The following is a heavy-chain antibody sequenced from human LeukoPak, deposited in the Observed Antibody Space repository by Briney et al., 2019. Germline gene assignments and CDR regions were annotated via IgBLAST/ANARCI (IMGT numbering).Heavy chain of an antibody. CDR2: IYHSGST. Sequence: KPSETLSLTCTVSGYSIISGYYWGWIRQPPGKGLEWIGSIYHSGSTYYNPSLKSRVTISVVTSKNQFSLKLSSVTAADTAVYYCARDVPVVVPAAMPMDVWGKGTTVTVSS. CDR3: ARDVPVVVPAAMPMDV. CDR1: GYSIISGYY. V-gene: IGHV4-38-2*02. J-gene: IGHJ6*03. D-gene: IGHD2-2*01.